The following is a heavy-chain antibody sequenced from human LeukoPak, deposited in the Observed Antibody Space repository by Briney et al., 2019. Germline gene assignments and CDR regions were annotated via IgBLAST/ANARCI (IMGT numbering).Heavy chain of an antibody. V-gene: IGHV4-61*01. CDR2: IYYSGST. Sequence: SETLSLTCTVSGGSVSSGNYYWSWIRQPPGKGLEWIGYIYYSGSTNYNPSLKSRVTISIDTSKNQFSLKLSSVTAADTAVYYCARGWFDPWGQGTLVTVSS. CDR3: ARGWFDP. J-gene: IGHJ5*02. CDR1: GGSVSSGNYY.